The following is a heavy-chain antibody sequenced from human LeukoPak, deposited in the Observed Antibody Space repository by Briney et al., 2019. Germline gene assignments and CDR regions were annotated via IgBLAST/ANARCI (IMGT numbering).Heavy chain of an antibody. D-gene: IGHD3-3*01. J-gene: IGHJ6*03. CDR2: IYYSGST. Sequence: SETLSLTCTVSGGSISSGDYYWSWIRQPPGKGLEWIGYIYYSGSTYYNPSLKSRVTISVDTSKNQFSLKLSSVTAADTAVYYCARDLGYYDFWSGYYYYYMDVWGKGTTVTVSS. V-gene: IGHV4-30-4*08. CDR1: GGSISSGDYY. CDR3: ARDLGYYDFWSGYYYYYMDV.